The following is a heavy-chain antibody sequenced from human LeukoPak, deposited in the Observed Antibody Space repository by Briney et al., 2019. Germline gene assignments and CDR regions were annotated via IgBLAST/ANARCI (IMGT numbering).Heavy chain of an antibody. CDR1: GFTFSSYW. CDR3: AKVYGSGSYNSFDY. D-gene: IGHD3-10*01. Sequence: GGSLRLSCAASGFTFSSYWMSWVRQAPGKGLEWVANIKQDGSEKYYVDSVKGRFTVSRDSSKNTLYLQMNSLRAEDTAVYYCAKVYGSGSYNSFDYWGQGTLVTVSS. J-gene: IGHJ4*02. V-gene: IGHV3-7*03. CDR2: IKQDGSEK.